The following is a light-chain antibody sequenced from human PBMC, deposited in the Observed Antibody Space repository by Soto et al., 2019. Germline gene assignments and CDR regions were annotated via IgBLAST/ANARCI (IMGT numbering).Light chain of an antibody. J-gene: IGKJ4*01. CDR2: GAS. V-gene: IGKV3-15*01. CDR1: QSVSSN. Sequence: ERVMTQSPATLSVSPGERATLSCRASQSVSSNLAWYQQKPGQAPRLLIYGASTRATGIPARFSGRGSETEFTLTISSLQSEDFTVYYCQQYNNWPSTFGGGTKVEIK. CDR3: QQYNNWPST.